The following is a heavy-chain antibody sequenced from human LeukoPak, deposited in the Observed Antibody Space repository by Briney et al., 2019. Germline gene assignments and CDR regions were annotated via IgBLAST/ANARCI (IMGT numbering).Heavy chain of an antibody. Sequence: GGSLRLSCAASGFTFRAFVMHWVRQAPGKGLEWVAFIRHDGSNKYYGDSVKGRFTISRDNSKNTLDLQMNSLRAEDTAVYYCAKLAVAEGLDLWGQGTLVTVSS. J-gene: IGHJ4*02. V-gene: IGHV3-30*02. CDR1: GFTFRAFV. D-gene: IGHD6-19*01. CDR3: AKLAVAEGLDL. CDR2: IRHDGSNK.